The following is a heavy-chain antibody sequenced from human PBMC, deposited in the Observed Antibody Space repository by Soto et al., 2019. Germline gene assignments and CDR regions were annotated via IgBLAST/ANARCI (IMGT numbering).Heavy chain of an antibody. CDR3: ARDRYYDFWSGYPLGNYYYGMDV. CDR2: INPNSGGT. Sequence: GASVKVSCKASGYTFTGYYMHWVRQAPGQGLEWMGWINPNSGGTNYAQKFQGRVTMTRDTSISTAYMELSRLRSDDTAVYYCARDRYYDFWSGYPLGNYYYGMDVWGQGTTVTVSS. V-gene: IGHV1-2*02. J-gene: IGHJ6*02. CDR1: GYTFTGYY. D-gene: IGHD3-3*01.